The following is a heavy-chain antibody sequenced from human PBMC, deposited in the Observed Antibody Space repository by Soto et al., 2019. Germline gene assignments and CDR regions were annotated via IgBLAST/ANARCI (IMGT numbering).Heavy chain of an antibody. CDR3: ARQGFGPLHGLVDV. Sequence: HVQLQESGPGLVKPSETLSLSCTVSGGSISSYYWSWFRQSPGKRMEWIGHVPHRWDSSYNPSLQSRVAILLDASKSPFSLTVPSVTATDSAVYYCARQGFGPLHGLVDVWGQGTTVTVSS. CDR2: VPHRWDS. V-gene: IGHV4-59*08. CDR1: GGSISSYY. J-gene: IGHJ6*02. D-gene: IGHD3-10*01.